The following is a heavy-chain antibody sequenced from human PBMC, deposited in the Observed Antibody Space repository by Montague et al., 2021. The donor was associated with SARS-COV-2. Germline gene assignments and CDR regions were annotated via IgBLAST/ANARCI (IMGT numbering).Heavy chain of an antibody. V-gene: IGHV3-23*03. Sequence: SLRLSWAASGFTFSNSPMSWVRQAPGKGLDWVSVIHSAGRGTYYADSVQGRFTISRDNLKNTVYLQTNSLRDVDTALYYCAKVGDILTGYSLINLDAWGQGTLVVVSS. D-gene: IGHD3-9*01. J-gene: IGHJ5*02. CDR2: IHSAGRGT. CDR3: AKVGDILTGYSLINLDA. CDR1: GFTFSNSP.